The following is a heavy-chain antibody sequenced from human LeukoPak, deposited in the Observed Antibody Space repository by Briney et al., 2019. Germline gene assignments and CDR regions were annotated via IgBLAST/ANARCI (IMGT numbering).Heavy chain of an antibody. Sequence: GGSLRLSCAASGFTFSSYAMSWVRQAAGKGLEWVSAISGSGGSTYYADSVKGRFTISRDNSRNTLYLQIKSLRPDDTVVYYCARDAGGAFYWYFDLWGRGTQVTVSS. CDR1: GFTFSSYA. V-gene: IGHV3-23*01. CDR2: ISGSGGST. J-gene: IGHJ2*01. CDR3: ARDAGGAFYWYFDL. D-gene: IGHD1-26*01.